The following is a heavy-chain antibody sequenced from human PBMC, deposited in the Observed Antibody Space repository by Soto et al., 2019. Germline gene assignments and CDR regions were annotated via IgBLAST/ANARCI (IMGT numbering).Heavy chain of an antibody. V-gene: IGHV1-69*02. Sequence: QVQLVQSGAEVKKPGSSVKVSCKASGGTFSSYTISWVRQAPGQGLEWMGRIIPILGIANYAQKFQGRVTITADKSTSTAYMGLSSLRSEDTAVYYWARGGGAYYYGSGSYYNVVWFDPWGQGTLVTVSS. J-gene: IGHJ5*02. CDR3: ARGGGAYYYGSGSYYNVVWFDP. CDR1: GGTFSSYT. D-gene: IGHD3-10*01. CDR2: IIPILGIA.